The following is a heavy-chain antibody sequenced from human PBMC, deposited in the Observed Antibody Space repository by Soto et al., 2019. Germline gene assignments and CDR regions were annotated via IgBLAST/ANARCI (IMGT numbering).Heavy chain of an antibody. Sequence: GGSLRLSCVASGFTFSNYGMHWVRQAPGKGLEWVAVIWYDGSNKYYADSVKGRFTISRDNSENTLYVQMNSLRAEDTAVYYCARATYFYDSSRYSGYGLHVWGQGTTVTVSS. CDR2: IWYDGSNK. CDR3: ARATYFYDSSRYSGYGLHV. V-gene: IGHV3-33*01. J-gene: IGHJ6*02. CDR1: GFTFSNYG. D-gene: IGHD3-22*01.